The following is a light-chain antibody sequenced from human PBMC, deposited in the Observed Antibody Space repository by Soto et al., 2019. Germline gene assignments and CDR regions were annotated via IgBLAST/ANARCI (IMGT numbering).Light chain of an antibody. Sequence: QSVLTQPPSVSGTPGQTVTLSCSGSSFNIGTYTVNWYQQLPGTAPRLLIYSNTQRPSGVPDRFSGSKSGTSASLAISGQQSEDEGDYYCSTWHDSHVIFGGGTKLTVL. CDR2: SNT. V-gene: IGLV1-44*01. J-gene: IGLJ2*01. CDR1: SFNIGTYT. CDR3: STWHDSHVI.